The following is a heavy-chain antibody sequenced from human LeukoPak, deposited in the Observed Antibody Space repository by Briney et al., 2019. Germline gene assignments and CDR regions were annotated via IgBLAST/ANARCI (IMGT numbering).Heavy chain of an antibody. CDR1: GYTFTSYD. Sequence: VSVKVSCKASGYTFTSYDINWVRQATGQGLEWMGWMNPNSGNTGYAQKFQGRVTMTRNTSISTAYMELSSLRSEDTAVYYCARGESGAAAGRYWGQGTLVTVSS. D-gene: IGHD6-13*01. CDR2: MNPNSGNT. J-gene: IGHJ4*02. V-gene: IGHV1-8*01. CDR3: ARGESGAAAGRY.